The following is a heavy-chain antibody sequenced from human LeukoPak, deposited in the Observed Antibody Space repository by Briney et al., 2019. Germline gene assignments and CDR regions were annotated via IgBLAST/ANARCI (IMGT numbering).Heavy chain of an antibody. V-gene: IGHV3-11*05. D-gene: IGHD2-15*01. CDR2: ISSSSSYT. J-gene: IGHJ3*02. Sequence: TGGSLRLSCAASGFTFSDYYMSWIRQAPGKGLEWVSYISSSSSYTNYADSVKGRFTISRDNAKNSLYLQMNSLRAEDTAVYYCARDSQYCSGGSCPSGAAFDIWGQGTMVTVSS. CDR3: ARDSQYCSGGSCPSGAAFDI. CDR1: GFTFSDYY.